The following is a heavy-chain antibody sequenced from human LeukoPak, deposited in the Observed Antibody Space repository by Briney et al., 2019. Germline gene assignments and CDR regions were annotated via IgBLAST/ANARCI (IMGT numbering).Heavy chain of an antibody. D-gene: IGHD3-22*01. V-gene: IGHV4-59*01. CDR1: GGSISSYY. CDR2: IYYSGST. CDR3: ARGTPHDYYDSSGSPFDP. Sequence: SETLSLTCTVSGGSISSYYWSWIRQPPGKGLEWIGYIYYSGSTNYNPSLKSRVTISVDTSKNQFSLKLSSVTAADTAVYYCARGTPHDYYDSSGSPFDPWGQGTLVTVSS. J-gene: IGHJ5*02.